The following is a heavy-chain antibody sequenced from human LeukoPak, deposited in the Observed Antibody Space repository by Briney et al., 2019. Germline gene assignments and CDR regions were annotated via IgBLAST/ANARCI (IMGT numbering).Heavy chain of an antibody. CDR2: IWHDGSHK. CDR1: GFAFNTYA. V-gene: IGHV3-33*01. J-gene: IGHJ4*02. Sequence: PGGSLRLSCAASGFAFNTYAMHWVRQAPGQGLEWVALIWHDGSHKFYSNSVRGQFTISSDNSKNTVSLQMNNLRPEDTAVYYCAREISGSGSYPDFWGQGTLVTVSS. CDR3: AREISGSGSYPDF. D-gene: IGHD3-10*01.